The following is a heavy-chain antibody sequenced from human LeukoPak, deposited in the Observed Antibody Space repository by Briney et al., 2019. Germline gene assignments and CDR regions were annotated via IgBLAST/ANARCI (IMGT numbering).Heavy chain of an antibody. Sequence: GGSLRLSCEASGFTFSNYDMIWVRQAPGKGLVWVSGIKSDGSITTYADSVKGRFTISRDNAENTLYLQMNSLRAEDTAVYYCARGRCYGMDVWGQGTTVTVS. CDR2: IKSDGSIT. CDR1: GFTFSNYD. V-gene: IGHV3-74*03. CDR3: ARGRCYGMDV. J-gene: IGHJ6*02.